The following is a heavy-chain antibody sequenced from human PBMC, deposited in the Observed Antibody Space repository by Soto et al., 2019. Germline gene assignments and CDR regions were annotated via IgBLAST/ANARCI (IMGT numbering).Heavy chain of an antibody. CDR1: GDSIRSYS. V-gene: IGHV4-59*08. J-gene: IGHJ4*02. CDR2: IHHSGST. D-gene: IGHD3-10*01. Sequence: SETLSLTCTVSGDSIRSYSWSWIRQPPGKGLEWIGYIHHSGSTNYNPSLKRRVTISLEASKNQFSLKLSSMTAADTAVYYCASLYGSGTIKDYWGQGTLVTVSS. CDR3: ASLYGSGTIKDY.